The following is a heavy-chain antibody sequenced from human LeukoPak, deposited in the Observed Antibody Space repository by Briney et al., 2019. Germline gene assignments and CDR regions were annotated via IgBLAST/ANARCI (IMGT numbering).Heavy chain of an antibody. D-gene: IGHD1-7*01. Sequence: GSSVKVSCKASGGTFSSYAISWVRQAPGQGLEWMGIINPSGGSTSYAQKFQGRVTMTRDTSTSTVYMELSSLRSEGTAVYYCWWKAAEGTFDYWGQGTLVTVSS. CDR1: GGTFSSYA. J-gene: IGHJ4*02. V-gene: IGHV1-46*01. CDR3: WWKAAEGTFDY. CDR2: INPSGGST.